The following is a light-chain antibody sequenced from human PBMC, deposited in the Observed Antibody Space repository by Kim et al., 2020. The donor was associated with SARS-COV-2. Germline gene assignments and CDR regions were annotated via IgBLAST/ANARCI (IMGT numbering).Light chain of an antibody. CDR3: QQYDTYPWT. J-gene: IGKJ1*01. CDR2: KAS. Sequence: ASVGDRVTITCRASQYITRRLAWYQQKPGKAPKVLISKASTLESGVPPTFSGSGSGTDFTLTISSLQPDDFATYYCQQYDTYPWTFGQGTKVDIK. V-gene: IGKV1-5*03. CDR1: QYITRR.